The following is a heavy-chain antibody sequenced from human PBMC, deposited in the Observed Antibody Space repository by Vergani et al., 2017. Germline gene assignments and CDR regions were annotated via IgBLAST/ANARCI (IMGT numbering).Heavy chain of an antibody. CDR3: ARTGNPYYYYGIDV. D-gene: IGHD3-10*01. CDR2: IFPTDSDT. Sequence: EVKLVQSGVEVKKPGESLKISCKGSGYRFTSYWIAWVRQMPGKGLEWMGIIFPTDSDTKYSPSFQGQVTMSVDQSISTAYLQWDSLKASDTAMYFCARTGNPYYYYGIDVWGQGTLVTVSS. CDR1: GYRFTSYW. V-gene: IGHV5-51*01. J-gene: IGHJ4*02.